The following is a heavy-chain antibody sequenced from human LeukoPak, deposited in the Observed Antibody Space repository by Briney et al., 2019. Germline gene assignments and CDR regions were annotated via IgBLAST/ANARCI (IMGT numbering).Heavy chain of an antibody. J-gene: IGHJ4*02. CDR3: ARDRSPAPGRTYGRGHFDY. CDR2: INPNSGGT. CDR1: GYTFTSYG. V-gene: IGHV1-2*02. Sequence: ASVKVSCKASGYTFTSYGISWVRQAPGQGLEWMGWINPNSGGTDYAQNFQGRVTMTRDTSISTAYMGLSRLRSDDTAVYFCARDRSPAPGRTYGRGHFDYWGQGTLVTVSS. D-gene: IGHD3-10*01.